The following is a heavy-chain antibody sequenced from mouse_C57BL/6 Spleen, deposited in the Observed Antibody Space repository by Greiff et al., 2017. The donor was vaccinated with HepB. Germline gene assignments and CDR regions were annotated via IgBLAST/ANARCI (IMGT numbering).Heavy chain of an antibody. V-gene: IGHV1-59*01. CDR1: GYTFTSYW. Sequence: VQLQQPGAELVRPGTSVKLSCKASGYTFTSYWMHWVKQRPGQGLEWIGVIDPSDSYTNYNQKFKGKATLTVDTSSSTAYMQLISLTSEDSAVYYSARSGVITTNWYFDVWGTGTTVTVSS. CDR3: ARSGVITTNWYFDV. D-gene: IGHD1-1*01. J-gene: IGHJ1*03. CDR2: IDPSDSYT.